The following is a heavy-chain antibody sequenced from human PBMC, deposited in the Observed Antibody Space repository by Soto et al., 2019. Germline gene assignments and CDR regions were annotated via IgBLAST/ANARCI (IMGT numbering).Heavy chain of an antibody. V-gene: IGHV4-30-2*01. D-gene: IGHD6-19*01. J-gene: IGHJ4*02. Sequence: QLQLQESGSGLVKPSQTLSLTCAVSGGSISSGGYSWSWIRQPPGKGLEWIGYIYHSGSTYYNPSLKSRVTISVGRSKTQFSLKLSSVTAADTAVYYCARAGGLGAVAVDYWGQGTLVTVSS. CDR3: ARAGGLGAVAVDY. CDR2: IYHSGST. CDR1: GGSISSGGYS.